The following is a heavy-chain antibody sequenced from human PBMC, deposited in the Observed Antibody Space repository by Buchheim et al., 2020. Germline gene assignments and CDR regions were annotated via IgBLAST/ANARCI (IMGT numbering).Heavy chain of an antibody. D-gene: IGHD5-18*01. CDR2: IKSKTDGETI. CDR3: TTGKSAMVAWGYY. CDR1: GFTVTNAW. Sequence: EVQLVESGGDLVKPGGSLRLSCAASGFTVTNAWMSWVRQAPGKGLEWVGRIKSKTDGETIDYAAPVKVRFTMSRDDSKNTLYLQMDSLKTEDTAVYYCTTGKSAMVAWGYYWGQGTL. J-gene: IGHJ4*02. V-gene: IGHV3-15*01.